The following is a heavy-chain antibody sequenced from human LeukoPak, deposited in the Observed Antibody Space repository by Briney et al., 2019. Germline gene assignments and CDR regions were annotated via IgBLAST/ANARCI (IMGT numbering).Heavy chain of an antibody. D-gene: IGHD6-6*01. Sequence: PGGSLRLSCAASGFTFDDYAIHWVRQAPGKGLEWVSGISWNSGSIGYADSVKGRFTISRDNAKNSLYLQMNSLRAEDTAVYYCARDTSFDAFDIWGQGTMVTVSS. V-gene: IGHV3-9*01. CDR1: GFTFDDYA. J-gene: IGHJ3*02. CDR2: ISWNSGSI. CDR3: ARDTSFDAFDI.